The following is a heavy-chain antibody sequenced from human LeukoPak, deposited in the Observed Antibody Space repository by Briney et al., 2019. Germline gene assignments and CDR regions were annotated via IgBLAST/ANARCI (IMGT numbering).Heavy chain of an antibody. Sequence: SETLSLTCAVYGGPFSGYYWSWIRQPPGKGLEWIGEINHSGSTNYNPSLKSRVTISVDTSKNQFSLKLSSVTAADTAVYYCARGGLRVWYSSGWHWFDPWGQGTLVTVSS. V-gene: IGHV4-34*01. J-gene: IGHJ5*02. CDR2: INHSGST. CDR1: GGPFSGYY. D-gene: IGHD6-19*01. CDR3: ARGGLRVWYSSGWHWFDP.